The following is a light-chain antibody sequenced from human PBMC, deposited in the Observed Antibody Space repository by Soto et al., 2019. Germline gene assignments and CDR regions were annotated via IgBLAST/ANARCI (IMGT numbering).Light chain of an antibody. Sequence: QSALTQPASVSGSPGQSITISCTGTSSDVGSHNFVSWYQQRPGKAPHLLISEVTNRPSWVSNRFSGSKSGNTASLTISGLQAEDEADYYCSSYSSSSLYVFGSGTKVTVL. CDR2: EVT. J-gene: IGLJ1*01. CDR3: SSYSSSSLYV. V-gene: IGLV2-14*02. CDR1: SSDVGSHNF.